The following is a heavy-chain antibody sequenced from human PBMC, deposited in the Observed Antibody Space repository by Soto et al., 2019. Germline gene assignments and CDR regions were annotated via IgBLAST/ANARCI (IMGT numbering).Heavy chain of an antibody. V-gene: IGHV1-69*02. J-gene: IGHJ6*02. Sequence: QVQLVQSGAEVKKPGSSVKVSCKASGGTFSSYTISWVRQAPGQGLEWMGRIIPILGIANYAQKFQGRVTITADKXXSXAXXELSSLRSEDTAVYYCASTRHIVVVTAMEWASMDVWGQGTTVTVSS. D-gene: IGHD2-21*02. CDR3: ASTRHIVVVTAMEWASMDV. CDR1: GGTFSSYT. CDR2: IIPILGIA.